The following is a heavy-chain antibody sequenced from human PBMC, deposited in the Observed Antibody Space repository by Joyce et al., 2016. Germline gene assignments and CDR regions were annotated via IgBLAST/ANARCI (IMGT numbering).Heavy chain of an antibody. CDR2: RSSSSSYI. Sequence: EVQLVESGGGLVKPGGSLRLSCAASGFTFSSYSMGWVRQAPGKGLECVSTRSSSSSYIKYTDAVKGRFTISRDNAKNSLYLQMNSLRVEDTAVYYCARSSYTNGIFDYWGQGTLVTVSS. V-gene: IGHV3-21*01. CDR1: GFTFSSYS. D-gene: IGHD2-8*01. CDR3: ARSSYTNGIFDY. J-gene: IGHJ4*02.